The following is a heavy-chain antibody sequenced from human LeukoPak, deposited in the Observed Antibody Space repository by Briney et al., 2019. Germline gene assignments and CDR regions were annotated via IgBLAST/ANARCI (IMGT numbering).Heavy chain of an antibody. CDR1: GYTFTSYG. CDR2: ISAYNGNT. V-gene: IGHV1-18*01. CDR3: ARGSGDSSGYPTPVYYFAY. D-gene: IGHD3-22*01. J-gene: IGHJ4*02. Sequence: ASVKVSCKASGYTFTSYGISWVRQAPGQGLEWMGWISAYNGNTNYAQKLQGRVTMTTDTSTSTAYMELRSLRSDDTAVYYCARGSGDSSGYPTPVYYFAYWGQGTLVSVPA.